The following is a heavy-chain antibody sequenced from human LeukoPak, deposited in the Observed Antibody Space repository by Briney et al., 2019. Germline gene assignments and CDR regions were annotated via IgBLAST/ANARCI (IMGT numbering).Heavy chain of an antibody. J-gene: IGHJ4*02. V-gene: IGHV4-38-2*02. CDR2: IYHSGTT. CDR3: ARDGVFHDSDGYSFDY. D-gene: IGHD3-22*01. Sequence: SVTLSLTCAVSNYSITSGYFWGWIRQPPGTGLERIASIYHSGTTYYNPSLRHRDNLFVDTSKNQFSLKLTSLTAADTAVYYCARDGVFHDSDGYSFDYWGQGTLVTVSS. CDR1: NYSITSGYF.